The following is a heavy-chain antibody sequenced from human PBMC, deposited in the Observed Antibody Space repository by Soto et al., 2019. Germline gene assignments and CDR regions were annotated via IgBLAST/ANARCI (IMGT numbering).Heavy chain of an antibody. Sequence: PGGSLRLSCVVYGFMFSDHAMNWVRQAPGKXPEWISRIDESGGTTSYADSVKGRFTISRDNTRDSLYLHMSNLRAEDTAIYYCARDRSLNFAVPPYGMDVWGPGTTVTVSS. J-gene: IGHJ6*02. CDR2: IDESGGTT. CDR3: ARDRSLNFAVPPYGMDV. D-gene: IGHD3-3*01. CDR1: GFMFSDHA. V-gene: IGHV3-48*03.